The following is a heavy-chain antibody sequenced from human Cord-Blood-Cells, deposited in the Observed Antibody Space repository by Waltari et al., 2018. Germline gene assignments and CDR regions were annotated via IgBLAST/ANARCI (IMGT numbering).Heavy chain of an antibody. CDR3: AKDWGSSSSLFDF. D-gene: IGHD6-6*01. CDR2: ISYDGSNK. J-gene: IGHJ4*02. Sequence: QVQLVESGGGVVQPGRSLRLSCAASGFTCSRYGMHWVRQAPGKGLEWVAVISYDGSNKYYADSVKGRFTISRDNSKNTLYLQMNSLRAEDTAVYYCAKDWGSSSSLFDFWGQGTLVTVSS. V-gene: IGHV3-30*18. CDR1: GFTCSRYG.